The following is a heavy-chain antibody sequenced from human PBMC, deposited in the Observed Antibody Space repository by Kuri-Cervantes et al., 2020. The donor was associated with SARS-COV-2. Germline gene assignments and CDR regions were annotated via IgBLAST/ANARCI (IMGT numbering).Heavy chain of an antibody. J-gene: IGHJ5*02. D-gene: IGHD2-2*01. V-gene: IGHV1-69*13. CDR3: AKSGRGQYQLLSGGFDP. Sequence: SVKVSCKASGYTFTGYYMHWVRQAPGQGLEWMGEIIPIFGTANYAQKFQGRVTITADESTSTAYMELSSLRSEDTAVYYCAKSGRGQYQLLSGGFDPWGQGTLVTVSS. CDR1: GYTFTGYY. CDR2: IIPIFGTA.